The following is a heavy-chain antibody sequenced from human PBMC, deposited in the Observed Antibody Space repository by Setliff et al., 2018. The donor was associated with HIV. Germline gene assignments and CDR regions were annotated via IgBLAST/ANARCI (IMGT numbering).Heavy chain of an antibody. CDR1: GFTFASYA. Sequence: GGSLRLSCAASGFTFASYALSWGRQAPGKGLEWVSSISGSGSNTYYAVPVKGRFTISRDDSKNTLYLQMNGLQTEDTAVYYCRSQVGDNSFWSGIVTWGQGTLVTVSS. CDR2: ISGSGSNT. CDR3: RSQVGDNSFWSGIVT. V-gene: IGHV3-23*01. D-gene: IGHD3-3*01. J-gene: IGHJ4*02.